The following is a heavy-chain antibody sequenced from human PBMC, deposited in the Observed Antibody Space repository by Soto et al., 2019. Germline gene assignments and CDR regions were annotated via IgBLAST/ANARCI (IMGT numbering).Heavy chain of an antibody. J-gene: IGHJ6*02. CDR2: IYYNGNI. CDR1: GGSISSYY. V-gene: IGHV4-59*08. CDR3: ARHLTYCSAGSCYSDFPYYGMDV. D-gene: IGHD2-15*01. Sequence: PSETLSLTCTVSGGSISSYYWSWIRQPPGKGLEWIGYIYYNGNIYYNPSLKSRVTISLDTSKSQFSLKLSSVTAADTAVYYCARHLTYCSAGSCYSDFPYYGMDVWGQGTTVTVSS.